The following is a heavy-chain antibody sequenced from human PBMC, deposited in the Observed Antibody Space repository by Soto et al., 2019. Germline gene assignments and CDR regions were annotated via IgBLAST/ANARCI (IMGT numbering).Heavy chain of an antibody. CDR2: MNPNSGNT. Sequence: ASVKVSCKASGYTFTSYDINWVRQATGQGLEWMGWMNPNSGNTGYAQKFQGRVTMTRNTSISTAYMELSSLRSEGTAVYYCARGGRGYYDILTGYYTGGYFDYWGQGTQVTVSS. CDR1: GYTFTSYD. J-gene: IGHJ4*02. V-gene: IGHV1-8*01. D-gene: IGHD3-9*01. CDR3: ARGGRGYYDILTGYYTGGYFDY.